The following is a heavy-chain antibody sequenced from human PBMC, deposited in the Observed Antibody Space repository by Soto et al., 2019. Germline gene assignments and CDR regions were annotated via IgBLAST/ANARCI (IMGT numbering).Heavy chain of an antibody. CDR3: AKGSELERPTYFDY. Sequence: GGSLRLSCAASGFTFDDYAMHWVRQAPGKGLEWVSGISWNSGSIGYADSVKGRFTISRDNAKNSLYLQMNSLRAEDTALYYCAKGSELERPTYFDYWGQGTLVTVSS. CDR1: GFTFDDYA. CDR2: ISWNSGSI. J-gene: IGHJ4*02. D-gene: IGHD1-1*01. V-gene: IGHV3-9*01.